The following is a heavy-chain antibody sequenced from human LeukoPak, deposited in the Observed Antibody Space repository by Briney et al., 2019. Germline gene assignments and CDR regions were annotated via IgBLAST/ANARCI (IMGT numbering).Heavy chain of an antibody. CDR2: ISSRSSYI. J-gene: IGHJ5*02. CDR3: AREGRYSYDT. V-gene: IGHV3-21*01. Sequence: VGSLRLSCAASGFTFSIYSMNWVRQAPGKGLEWVSSISSRSSYIYYADSVKGRFTISRDNAKNSLYLQMNSLRSEDTAVYYCAREGRYSYDTWGQETLVTVSS. CDR1: GFTFSIYS. D-gene: IGHD5-18*01.